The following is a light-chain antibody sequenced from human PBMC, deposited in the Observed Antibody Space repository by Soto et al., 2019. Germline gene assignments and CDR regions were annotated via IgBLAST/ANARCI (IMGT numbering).Light chain of an antibody. Sequence: EIVMTQSPATLYVSPGERATLSCRASQSVSNNLAGFQHKPGQPPRLLSYGASARATGIAARLSGSGAGKEFTLTISRLQCHDFAVYYCQQYNNWPPWTFGQRTKAEIK. V-gene: IGKV3-15*01. CDR3: QQYNNWPPWT. CDR2: GAS. J-gene: IGKJ1*01. CDR1: QSVSNN.